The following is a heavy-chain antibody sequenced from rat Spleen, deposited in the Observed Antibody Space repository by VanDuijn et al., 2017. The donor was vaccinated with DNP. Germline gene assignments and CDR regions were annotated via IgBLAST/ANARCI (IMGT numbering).Heavy chain of an antibody. CDR3: ARMYTTDYAWYFDF. D-gene: IGHD1-6*01. V-gene: IGHV5-25*01. CDR1: GFTFSNYD. J-gene: IGHJ1*01. Sequence: EVQLVESGGGLVQPGRSLKVSCAASGFTFSNYDMAWVRQAPTKGLEWVASISPNGDSTYYRDSVKGRFTVSRDNAKSSLYLQMDSLKSEDSATYYCARMYTTDYAWYFDFWGPGTMVTVSS. CDR2: ISPNGDST.